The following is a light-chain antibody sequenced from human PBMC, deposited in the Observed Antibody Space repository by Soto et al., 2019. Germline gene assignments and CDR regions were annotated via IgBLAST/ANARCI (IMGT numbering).Light chain of an antibody. CDR3: AAWDDSLNGRV. CDR2: SNN. V-gene: IGLV1-44*01. Sequence: QSVLTQPPSASGTPGQRVTISCSGSSSNIGSNTVNWYQQLPGTAPKLLIYSNNQRPSGVPDRFSGSKSGTSASLAISGLQSDDEADYYCAAWDDSLNGRVFGGETKLTVL. J-gene: IGLJ2*01. CDR1: SSNIGSNT.